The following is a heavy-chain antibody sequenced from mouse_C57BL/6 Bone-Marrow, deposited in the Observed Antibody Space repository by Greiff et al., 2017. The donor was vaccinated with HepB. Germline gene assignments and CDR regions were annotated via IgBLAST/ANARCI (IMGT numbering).Heavy chain of an antibody. D-gene: IGHD2-4*01. V-gene: IGHV1-15*01. CDR1: GYTFTDYE. J-gene: IGHJ3*01. CDR3: TLFYYDYPAWFAY. CDR2: IDPETGGT. Sequence: QVQLKQSGAELVRPGASVTLSCKASGYTFTDYEMHWVKQTPVHGLEWIGAIDPETGGTAYNQKFKGKAILTADKSSSTAYMELRSLTSEDSAVYYCTLFYYDYPAWFAYWGQGTLVTVSA.